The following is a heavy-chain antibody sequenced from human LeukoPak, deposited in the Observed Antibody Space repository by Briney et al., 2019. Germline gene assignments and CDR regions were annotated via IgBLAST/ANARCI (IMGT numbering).Heavy chain of an antibody. CDR2: IYSGGST. V-gene: IGHV3-66*01. CDR3: ARMVPYGDEVDY. Sequence: GGSLRLSCAASGFTFSSYGMHWVRQAPGKGLEWVSVIYSGGSTYYADSVKGRFTISRDNSKNTLYLQMNSLRAEDTAVYYCARMVPYGDEVDYWGQGTLVTVSS. J-gene: IGHJ4*02. D-gene: IGHD4-17*01. CDR1: GFTFSSYG.